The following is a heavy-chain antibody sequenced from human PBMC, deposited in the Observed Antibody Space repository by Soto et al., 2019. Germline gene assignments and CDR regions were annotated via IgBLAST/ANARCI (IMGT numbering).Heavy chain of an antibody. CDR3: ARGLAVTGYFHL. V-gene: IGHV3-13*01. J-gene: IGHJ2*01. CDR1: GFSFSNYD. D-gene: IGHD2-21*02. CDR2: ISTSGDT. Sequence: EVQLVESGGGLVQPGGSLRLSCAASGFSFSNYDMNWVRQAAGKGLEWVSAISTSGDTYYAGSVKGRFTISRENAKNSLFLQMNSLRGGDTAVYYCARGLAVTGYFHLWGRGTLVTVSS.